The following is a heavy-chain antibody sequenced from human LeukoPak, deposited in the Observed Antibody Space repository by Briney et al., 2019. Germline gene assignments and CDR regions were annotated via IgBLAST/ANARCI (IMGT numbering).Heavy chain of an antibody. CDR1: KFAFSNYN. CDR3: ARGPYDTSGYSDPFDS. CDR2: ITSSSSNI. D-gene: IGHD3-22*01. Sequence: GGSLRLSCAASKFAFSNYNMNWVRQAPGKGLEWVSSITSSSSNIYYSDSFQGRFTISRDNAKKPLYLQMNSLRAEDTAVYYCARGPYDTSGYSDPFDSWGQGTLVTVSS. J-gene: IGHJ4*02. V-gene: IGHV3-21*01.